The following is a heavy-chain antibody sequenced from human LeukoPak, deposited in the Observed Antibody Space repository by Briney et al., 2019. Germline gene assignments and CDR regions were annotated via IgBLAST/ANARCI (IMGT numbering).Heavy chain of an antibody. CDR1: GFTFSDEY. CDR2: ISNSGSYT. J-gene: IGHJ4*02. D-gene: IGHD6-19*01. CDR3: ARSRGAGPGAYFDY. V-gene: IGHV3-11*03. Sequence: GGALRGYGAASGFTFSDEYMSWIRQAQGKGLEWGLYISNSGSYTNYADSVKGRFTISRDNAKNSLYLQMNSLRAEDTAVYYCARSRGAGPGAYFDYWGQGTLITVSS.